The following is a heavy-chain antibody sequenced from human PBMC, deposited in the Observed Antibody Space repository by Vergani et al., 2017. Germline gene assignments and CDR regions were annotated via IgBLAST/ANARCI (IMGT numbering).Heavy chain of an antibody. CDR2: VISKKDGGRA. CDR3: STYNVGASLS. J-gene: IGHJ4*02. CDR1: GLNFNDAW. D-gene: IGHD5-24*01. V-gene: IGHV3-15*01. Sequence: EVQLVESGGGLLKPGDHVRLSCAVSGLNFNDAWMTWVRQAPGRGLEWLGRVISKKDGGRADYSPHVKGTITISRDESKSTIYLDMNSLRIEDTATYYCSTYNVGASLSWGPGTRVTVSS.